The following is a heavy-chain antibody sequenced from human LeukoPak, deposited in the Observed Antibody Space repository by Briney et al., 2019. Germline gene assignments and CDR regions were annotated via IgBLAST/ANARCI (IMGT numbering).Heavy chain of an antibody. CDR1: GGSISSSNW. CDR2: IYHSGST. D-gene: IGHD3-10*01. Sequence: SETPSLTCAVSGGSISSSNWWSWVRQPPGKGLEWIGYIYHSGSTYYNPSLKSRVTISVDRSKNQFSLKLSSVTAADTAVYYCARMPITMVRGVTYFDYWGQGTLVTVSS. J-gene: IGHJ4*02. V-gene: IGHV4-4*02. CDR3: ARMPITMVRGVTYFDY.